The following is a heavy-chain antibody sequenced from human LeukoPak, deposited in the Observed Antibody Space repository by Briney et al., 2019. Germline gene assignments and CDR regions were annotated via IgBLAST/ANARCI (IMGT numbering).Heavy chain of an antibody. V-gene: IGHV1-2*02. Sequence: ASVKVSCKASGYTFTGYYMHWVRQAPGQGLEWMGWINPNHGDTNYAQKFQGRVTMTRDTSISTAYMELSRLRSDDTAVYYCASGTSGGYSSSWYRRPFDYWGQGTLVTVSS. CDR1: GYTFTGYY. CDR3: ASGTSGGYSSSWYRRPFDY. CDR2: INPNHGDT. D-gene: IGHD6-13*01. J-gene: IGHJ4*02.